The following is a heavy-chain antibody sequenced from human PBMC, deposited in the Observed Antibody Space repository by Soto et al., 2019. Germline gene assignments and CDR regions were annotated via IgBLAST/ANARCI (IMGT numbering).Heavy chain of an antibody. Sequence: GGSLRLSCAASGFTFRDYYMDWVRQAPGKGLEWVGRIRNRANSYTTEYAASVKGRFTISRDDSKNSLYLQMNSLKTEDTAVYYCTRSGGYYDSSPDYWGQGTLVTVSS. D-gene: IGHD3-22*01. CDR1: GFTFRDYY. CDR3: TRSGGYYDSSPDY. V-gene: IGHV3-72*01. CDR2: IRNRANSYTT. J-gene: IGHJ4*02.